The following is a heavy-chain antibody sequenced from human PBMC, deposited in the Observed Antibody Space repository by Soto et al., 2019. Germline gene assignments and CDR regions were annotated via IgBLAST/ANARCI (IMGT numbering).Heavy chain of an antibody. CDR1: GYTFTSYY. CDR3: ARRGQYSDYVTY. Sequence: ASVKVSCKASGYTFTSYYMHWVRQAPGQGLEWMGIINPSGGSTSYAQKFQGQVTISADKSISTAYLQWSSLKASDTAMYYCARRGQYSDYVTYWGQGTLVTVSS. V-gene: IGHV1-46*01. J-gene: IGHJ4*02. CDR2: INPSGGST. D-gene: IGHD4-17*01.